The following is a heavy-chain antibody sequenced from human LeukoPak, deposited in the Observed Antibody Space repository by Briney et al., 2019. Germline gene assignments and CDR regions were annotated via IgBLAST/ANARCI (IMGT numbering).Heavy chain of an antibody. J-gene: IGHJ4*02. CDR1: GFTFSRYG. D-gene: IGHD4-17*01. V-gene: IGHV3-33*01. CDR2: IWYDGSNK. Sequence: PGGSLRLSCGASGFTFSRYGMHWVRQAPGKGLEWVAIIWYDGSNKYYADSVKGRFTISRDNSKNTLYLQMNSLRAEDTAVYYCARVDYGDYGFDYWGQGTLVTVSS. CDR3: ARVDYGDYGFDY.